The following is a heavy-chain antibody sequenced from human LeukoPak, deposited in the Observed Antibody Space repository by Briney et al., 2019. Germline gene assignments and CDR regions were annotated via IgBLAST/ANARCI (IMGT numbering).Heavy chain of an antibody. CDR3: ARGLRWLQGGGVDY. CDR1: GGSISSSTYY. J-gene: IGHJ4*02. D-gene: IGHD5-24*01. CDR2: IYYSGST. V-gene: IGHV4-39*01. Sequence: PSETLSLTCTVSGGSISSSTYYWGWIRQPPGKGLEWIGSIYYSGSTYYNPSLKSRVTISVDTSKNQFSLKLSSVTAADTAVYYCARGLRWLQGGGVDYWGQGTLVTVSS.